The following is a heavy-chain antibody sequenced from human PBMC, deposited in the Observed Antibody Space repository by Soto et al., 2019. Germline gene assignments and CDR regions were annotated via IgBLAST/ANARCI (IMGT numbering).Heavy chain of an antibody. CDR2: IYYSGST. D-gene: IGHD2-2*01. J-gene: IGHJ5*02. V-gene: IGHV4-30-4*01. Sequence: QVQLQESGPGLVKPSQTLSLTCTVSGGSISSGDYYWSWIRQPPGKGLEWIGYIYYSGSTYYNPSLKGRVTISVDTSKNQFSLKLSSVTAADTAVYYCARENDCSSTSCSPWFDPWGQGTLVPVSS. CDR1: GGSISSGDYY. CDR3: ARENDCSSTSCSPWFDP.